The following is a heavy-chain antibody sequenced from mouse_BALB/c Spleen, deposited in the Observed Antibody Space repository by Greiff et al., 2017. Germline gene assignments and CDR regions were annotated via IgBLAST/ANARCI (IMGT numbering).Heavy chain of an antibody. D-gene: IGHD2-4*01. CDR2: IYPGSGST. CDR3: ASGGLRGMDY. J-gene: IGHJ4*01. Sequence: QVQLQQPGAELVKPGTSVKLSCKASGYNFTSYWINWVKLRPGQGLEWIGDIYPGSGSTNYNEKFKSKATLTVDTSSSTAYMQLSSLASEDSALYYCASGGLRGMDYWGQGTSVTVSS. V-gene: IGHV1-55*01. CDR1: GYNFTSYW.